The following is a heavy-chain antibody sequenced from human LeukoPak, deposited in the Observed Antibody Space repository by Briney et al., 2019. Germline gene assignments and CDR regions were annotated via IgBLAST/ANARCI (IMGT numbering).Heavy chain of an antibody. CDR3: ARGSRYCSSTSCSYYFDY. V-gene: IGHV4-34*01. CDR1: GGSFSGYY. J-gene: IGHJ4*02. CDR2: INHSGST. Sequence: SETLSLTCAVYGGSFSGYYLSWIRQPPGKGLEWIGEINHSGSTNYNPSLKSRVTISVDTSKNQFSLKLSSVTAADTAVYYCARGSRYCSSTSCSYYFDYWGQGTLVTVSS. D-gene: IGHD2-2*01.